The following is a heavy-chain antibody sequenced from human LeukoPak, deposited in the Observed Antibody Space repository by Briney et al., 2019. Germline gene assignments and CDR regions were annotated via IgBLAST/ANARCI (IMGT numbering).Heavy chain of an antibody. CDR3: ARVAPPSHSSGWYWFDP. CDR2: IYTSGST. CDR1: GGSISSYY. D-gene: IGHD6-13*01. J-gene: IGHJ5*02. Sequence: SETLSLTCTVSGGSISSYYWSWIRQPAGKGLEWIGRIYTSGSTNYNPSLKSRVTMSVDTSKNQFSLKLSSVTAADTAVYYCARVAPPSHSSGWYWFDPWGQGTLVTVSS. V-gene: IGHV4-4*07.